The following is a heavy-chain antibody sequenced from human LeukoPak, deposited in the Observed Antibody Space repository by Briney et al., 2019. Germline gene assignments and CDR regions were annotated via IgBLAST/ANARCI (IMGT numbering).Heavy chain of an antibody. J-gene: IGHJ4*02. D-gene: IGHD3-10*01. V-gene: IGHV3-23*01. CDR1: GSTLSSYG. Sequence: PGRSLRPSRAAAGSTLSSYGISCGSQPGRDWRGWVSSIRGSGGSTYHADSVKGRFPISRDNSKNTLYLQMNSLRAEDTAVYYCAKTGRGGGYFDYGGQGTGVTVSS. CDR3: AKTGRGGGYFDY. CDR2: IRGSGGST.